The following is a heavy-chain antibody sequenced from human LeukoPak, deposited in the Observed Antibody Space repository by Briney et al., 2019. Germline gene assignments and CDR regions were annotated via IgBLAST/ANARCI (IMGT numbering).Heavy chain of an antibody. D-gene: IGHD6-19*01. CDR2: IYYSEST. CDR3: ARDGGFRIAVTDPFDY. CDR1: GGSISNYY. Sequence: SETLSLTCTVSGGSISNYYWSWIRQPPGKGLEWIGYIYYSESTYYNPSLKSRVTISVDTSKNQFSLKVRSVTAADTAVYYCARDGGFRIAVTDPFDYWGQGTLVTVSS. V-gene: IGHV4-59*12. J-gene: IGHJ4*02.